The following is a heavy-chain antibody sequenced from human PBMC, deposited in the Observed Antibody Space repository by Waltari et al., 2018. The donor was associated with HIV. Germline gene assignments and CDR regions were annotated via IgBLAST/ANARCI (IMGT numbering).Heavy chain of an antibody. CDR2: ISYGGRNK. J-gene: IGHJ4*02. Sequence: VQVVEAEGGEVQHGGAWKRSCGASGLTFFPFVLLWVRQAPGKGLEWVALISYGGRNKVYADSVTGRFTIARDNSKNTLYLQMNSLRSDDTAVYYCARSPPKYDSSGYYCDYWGQGTLVTVSS. CDR3: ARSPPKYDSSGYYCDY. CDR1: GLTFFPFV. D-gene: IGHD3-22*01. V-gene: IGHV3-30*04.